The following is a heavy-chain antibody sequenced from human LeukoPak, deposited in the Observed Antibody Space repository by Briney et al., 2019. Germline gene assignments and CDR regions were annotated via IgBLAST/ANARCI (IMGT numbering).Heavy chain of an antibody. D-gene: IGHD2-15*01. CDR3: MRARTDCSGGSCYMHYYYYMDL. CDR1: GFTVSSNY. CDR2: IYSGGST. J-gene: IGHJ6*03. V-gene: IGHV3-53*01. Sequence: GGSLRLSCAASGFTVSSNYMSWVRQAPGEGLEWGSVIYSGGSTYYADCVKGRFAISRDNSKKTLYLQMKSPTGEDTAVYYFMRARTDCSGGSCYMHYYYYMDLWGKGTTLPVSS.